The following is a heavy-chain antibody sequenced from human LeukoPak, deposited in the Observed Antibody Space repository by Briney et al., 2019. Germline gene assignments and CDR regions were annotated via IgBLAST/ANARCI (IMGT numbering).Heavy chain of an antibody. V-gene: IGHV4-39*07. CDR3: ARTPIYYYDNSGYYN. J-gene: IGHJ4*02. CDR1: GGSISTSSYY. Sequence: SETLSLTCTVSGGSISTSSYYWGWVRQPPGKGLEWIGNIFYSGSTYYSPSLKSRVTISLDTSRNQFSLKLSSVTAADTAVYYCARTPIYYYDNSGYYNWGQGTLVTVSS. CDR2: IFYSGST. D-gene: IGHD3-22*01.